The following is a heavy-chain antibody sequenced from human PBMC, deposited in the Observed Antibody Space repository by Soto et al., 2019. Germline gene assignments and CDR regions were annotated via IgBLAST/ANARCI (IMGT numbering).Heavy chain of an antibody. V-gene: IGHV3-30*04. CDR2: ISFDGRIK. CDR3: ESDVRNCRSSDCWA. CDR1: GFTFSSYA. J-gene: IGHJ4*02. D-gene: IGHD2-2*01. Sequence: QVQLVESGGGVVQPGRSLRLSCAASGFTFSSYAMHWVRQAPGKGLEWVTVISFDGRIKYYTESVKDRFTISRDKSKNILYLQMNSIRPDDTGIYYFESDVRNCRSSDCWAWGQGTLVTVSS.